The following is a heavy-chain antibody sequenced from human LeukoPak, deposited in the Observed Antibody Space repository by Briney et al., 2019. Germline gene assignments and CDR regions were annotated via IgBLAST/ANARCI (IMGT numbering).Heavy chain of an antibody. Sequence: GGSLRLSCADSGFTFSEAWMSWVGQAPGKGLEWVGLIKKKNDRRTTDYAAPVYHSFTISRYDSQDTLYLRINSLKIEHTAIYYSATGVGTIDFWGQGTLLTVSS. CDR2: IKKKNDRRTT. V-gene: IGHV3-15*01. CDR1: GFTFSEAW. D-gene: IGHD5-12*01. CDR3: ATGVGTIDF. J-gene: IGHJ4*02.